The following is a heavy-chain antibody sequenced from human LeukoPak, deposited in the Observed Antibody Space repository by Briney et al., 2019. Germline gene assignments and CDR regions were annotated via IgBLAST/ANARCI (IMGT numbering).Heavy chain of an antibody. D-gene: IGHD6-13*01. CDR2: ISGSGGST. J-gene: IGHJ4*02. Sequence: GGSLTLSCAASGFTFSSYAMSWVRQAPGKGLEWVSAISGSGGSTYYADSVKGRFTISRDNARNSLYLQMNSLRAEDTAVYYCAREARRGSSWSFDYWGQGTLVTVSS. CDR1: GFTFSSYA. V-gene: IGHV3-23*01. CDR3: AREARRGSSWSFDY.